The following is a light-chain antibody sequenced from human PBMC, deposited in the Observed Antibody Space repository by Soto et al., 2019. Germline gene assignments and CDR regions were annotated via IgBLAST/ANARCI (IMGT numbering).Light chain of an antibody. CDR2: AAS. J-gene: IGKJ4*01. CDR3: QQSYSTPLT. V-gene: IGKV1-39*01. CDR1: QSISSY. Sequence: IQITQSPSSLSASVGDRVTITCRASQSISSYLNWYQQKPGKAPKLLIYAASSLQSGVPSRFSGSGSGTDFTLTISSMQPEDFANYYCQQSYSTPLTFGGGTKVDIK.